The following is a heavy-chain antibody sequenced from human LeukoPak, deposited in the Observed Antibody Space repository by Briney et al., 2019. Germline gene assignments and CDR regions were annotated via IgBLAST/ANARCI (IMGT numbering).Heavy chain of an antibody. V-gene: IGHV3-23*01. Sequence: GGSLRLSCAASGFTFSSYAMSWVRQAPGKGLEWVSAISGRGGRTYYADSVKGRFTISRDNSKNTLYLQMNSLRAEDTAVYYCAKSPSRKSGVPDYWGQGTLVTVSS. CDR3: AKSPSRKSGVPDY. CDR2: ISGRGGRT. CDR1: GFTFSSYA. D-gene: IGHD1-1*01. J-gene: IGHJ4*02.